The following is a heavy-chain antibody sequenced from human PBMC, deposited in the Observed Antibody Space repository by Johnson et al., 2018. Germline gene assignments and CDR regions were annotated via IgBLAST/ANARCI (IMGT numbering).Heavy chain of an antibody. V-gene: IGHV3-7*01. Sequence: EVQLVQSGGGLVQPGGSLILSCAASGFTFNSFWMSWVRQAPGKGLEWVATIKQDGSEQSYVDSLKGRFTISRDNAKNSLYRQMNNLRAEDTAVYYCSRVCCSGGISNMFDAFDIWGQGTMVTVSS. D-gene: IGHD4-23*01. J-gene: IGHJ3*02. CDR1: GFTFNSFW. CDR2: IKQDGSEQ. CDR3: SRVCCSGGISNMFDAFDI.